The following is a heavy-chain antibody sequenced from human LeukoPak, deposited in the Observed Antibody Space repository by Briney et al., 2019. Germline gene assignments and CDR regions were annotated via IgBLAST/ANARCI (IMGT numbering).Heavy chain of an antibody. J-gene: IGHJ6*02. V-gene: IGHV3-7*01. CDR1: GFPFSTFW. D-gene: IGHD4-17*01. CDR2: IKQDGSEK. Sequence: PGGSLRLSCEASGFPFSTFWMSWVRQAPGKGLEWVANIKQDGSEKYYVDSVKGRFTISRDNAKNSLYLQMNSLRAEDTAVYYCARRLRSYYYYGMDVWGQGTTVTVSS. CDR3: ARRLRSYYYYGMDV.